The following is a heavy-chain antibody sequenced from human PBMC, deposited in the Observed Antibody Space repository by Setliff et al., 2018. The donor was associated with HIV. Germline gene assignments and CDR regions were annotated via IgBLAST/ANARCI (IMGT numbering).Heavy chain of an antibody. CDR2: INPSGGST. J-gene: IGHJ4*02. V-gene: IGHV1-46*01. Sequence: GASVKVSCKASGYMFSGFHMHWVRQAPGQGLEWMGIINPSGGSTTYAQKFQGRVSMTRDTSTSTVYMDLSSLRSEDTAVYYCAWTQDGPGGNYFDHWGQGTLVTVSS. CDR3: AWTQDGPGGNYFDH. CDR1: GYMFSGFH.